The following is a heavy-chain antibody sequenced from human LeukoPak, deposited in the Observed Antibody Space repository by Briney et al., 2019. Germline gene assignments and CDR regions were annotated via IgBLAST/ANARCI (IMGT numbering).Heavy chain of an antibody. Sequence: ASVKVSCKASGYTFTGYYMHWVRQAPGQGLEWMGWINPNSGGTNYAQKFQGRVTMTRDMSTSTVYMELSSLRSEDTAVYYCARVRDGLDYWGQGTLVTVSS. CDR2: INPNSGGT. CDR3: ARVRDGLDY. V-gene: IGHV1-2*02. CDR1: GYTFTGYY. D-gene: IGHD5-24*01. J-gene: IGHJ4*02.